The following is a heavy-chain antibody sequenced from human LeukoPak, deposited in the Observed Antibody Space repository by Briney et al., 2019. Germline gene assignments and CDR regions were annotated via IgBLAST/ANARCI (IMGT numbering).Heavy chain of an antibody. J-gene: IGHJ4*02. CDR2: IIPILGIA. CDR3: ARGGYYYDSSGYRLGYFDY. Sequence: SVRVSCKASGGTFISYAISWVRQAPGQGLEWMGRIIPILGIANYAQKFQGRVTMTRDTSTSTVYMELSSLRSEDTAVYYCARGGYYYDSSGYRLGYFDYWGQGTLVTVSS. V-gene: IGHV1-69*04. CDR1: GGTFISYA. D-gene: IGHD3-22*01.